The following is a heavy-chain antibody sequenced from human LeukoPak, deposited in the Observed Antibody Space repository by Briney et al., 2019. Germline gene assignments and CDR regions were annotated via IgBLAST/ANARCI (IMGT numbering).Heavy chain of an antibody. CDR1: GFTLTNYG. Sequence: TGGSLRLSCAASGFTLTNYGMHWVRQAPGKGLEWVAVVSYDGKNKFYVESVKGRFTISRDNSKNTLSLQMSSLSVEDTAVYYCAKGLTWIQLWRDAFDIWGQGTVVTVSS. CDR2: VSYDGKNK. D-gene: IGHD5-18*01. CDR3: AKGLTWIQLWRDAFDI. V-gene: IGHV3-30*18. J-gene: IGHJ3*02.